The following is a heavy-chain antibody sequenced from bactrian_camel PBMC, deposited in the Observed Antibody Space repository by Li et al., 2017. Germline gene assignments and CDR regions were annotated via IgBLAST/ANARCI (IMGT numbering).Heavy chain of an antibody. CDR1: GSSNSDSY. D-gene: IGHD6*01. CDR2: LYYDAR. V-gene: IGHV3-2*01. J-gene: IGHJ6*01. Sequence: HVQLVESGGGLVQPGGSLRLSCAASGSSNSDSYMSWVRQASGKGLEWVSSLYYDARYYADSVKGRFTISRDNAKNMLYLQMNSLKTEDTAVYYCATGGRLPYGGSWSEDFGYWGQGTQVTVS. CDR3: ATGGRLPYGGSWSEDFGY.